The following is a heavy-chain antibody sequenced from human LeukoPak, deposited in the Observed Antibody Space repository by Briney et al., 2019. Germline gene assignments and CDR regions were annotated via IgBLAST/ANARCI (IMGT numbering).Heavy chain of an antibody. D-gene: IGHD6-19*01. CDR1: GYSFTSYW. J-gene: IGHJ3*02. Sequence: GESLKISCKGSGYSFTSYWIGWVRQMPGKGLEWMGIIYPGDSDTRYSPSFQGQVTISADKSISTAYLQWSSLKASDTAMHYCARSRGWGPLVHDAFDIWGQGTMVTVSS. CDR3: ARSRGWGPLVHDAFDI. CDR2: IYPGDSDT. V-gene: IGHV5-51*01.